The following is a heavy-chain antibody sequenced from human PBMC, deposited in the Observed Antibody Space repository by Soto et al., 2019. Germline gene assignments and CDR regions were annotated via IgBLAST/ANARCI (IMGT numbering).Heavy chain of an antibody. D-gene: IGHD3-22*01. V-gene: IGHV4-31*03. J-gene: IGHJ3*02. CDR3: AREGGSYDSGGYLIRGAFDI. CDR2: IYFRGNT. CDR1: GDSISRIDYY. Sequence: SETLSLTCIVSGDSISRIDYYWTWIRQHPEKGLEWVGNIYFRGNTYYSPSLESRLTISVDTSKNQFSLKLTSVTAADTAVYYCAREGGSYDSGGYLIRGAFDIWGQGTMVTVSS.